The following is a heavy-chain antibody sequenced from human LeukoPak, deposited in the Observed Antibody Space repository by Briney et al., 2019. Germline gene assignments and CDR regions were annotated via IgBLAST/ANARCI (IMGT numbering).Heavy chain of an antibody. Sequence: PSETLSLTCAVSGGSISSGGYSWSWIRQPPGKGLEWIGYIYHSGSTYYNPSLKSRVTISVDTSKNQFSLKLSSVTAADTAVYYCARRAWEYAFDIWGQGTMVTVSS. CDR2: IYHSGST. CDR1: GGSISSGGYS. CDR3: ARRAWEYAFDI. J-gene: IGHJ3*02. V-gene: IGHV4-30-2*03. D-gene: IGHD1-26*01.